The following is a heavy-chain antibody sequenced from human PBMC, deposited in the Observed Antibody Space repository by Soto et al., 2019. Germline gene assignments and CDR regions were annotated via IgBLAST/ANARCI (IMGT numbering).Heavy chain of an antibody. CDR2: INEDGSEK. V-gene: IGHV3-7*05. D-gene: IGHD3-10*01. Sequence: PGGSLRLSCAASGFTFSSYWMTWVRQAPGKGLEWVANINEDGSEKYFVDSVKGRFTISRDNAKNSPYLQMNSLRAEDTAVYYCARDRGVSYWGQGTLVTVSS. J-gene: IGHJ4*02. CDR1: GFTFSSYW. CDR3: ARDRGVSY.